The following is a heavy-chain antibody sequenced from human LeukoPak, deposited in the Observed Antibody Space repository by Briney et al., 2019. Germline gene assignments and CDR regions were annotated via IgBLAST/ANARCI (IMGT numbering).Heavy chain of an antibody. CDR2: IKTDGSLI. J-gene: IGHJ4*02. CDR1: GFTFSSYW. V-gene: IGHV3-7*01. CDR3: ARDLNWETY. Sequence: GGSLRLSCAASGFTFSSYWMSWVRQAPGKGLEWVANIKTDGSLIYYVDSVKGRFTISRDNAKNSLYLQMNSLRVEDTAVYYCARDLNWETYWGQGTLVSVSS. D-gene: IGHD7-27*01.